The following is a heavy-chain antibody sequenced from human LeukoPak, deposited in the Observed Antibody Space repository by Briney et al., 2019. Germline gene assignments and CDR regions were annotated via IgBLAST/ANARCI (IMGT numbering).Heavy chain of an antibody. CDR1: GFTFNNYG. V-gene: IGHV3-30*02. D-gene: IGHD3-22*01. CDR3: AKSWNYYDSSGDDALDI. Sequence: PGGSLRLSCTASGFTFNNYGMHWVRQAPGKGLEWVAFIRYDGNNKYYADSVKGRFTISRDNSKNTLYLQINSLRVEDTAVYYCAKSWNYYDSSGDDALDIWGQGTMVTVSS. J-gene: IGHJ3*02. CDR2: IRYDGNNK.